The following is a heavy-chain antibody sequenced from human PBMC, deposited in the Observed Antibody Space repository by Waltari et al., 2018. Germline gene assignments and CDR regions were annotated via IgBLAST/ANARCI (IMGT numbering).Heavy chain of an antibody. CDR3: ARSPELELPPYYYYYGMDV. V-gene: IGHV1-69*12. CDR2: IIPIFGTA. Sequence: QVQLVQSGAEVKKPGSSVKVSCKASGGTFSSYAISWVRQAPGQGLEWMGGIIPIFGTANYAQKFQGRVTITADESTSTAYMELSSLRSEDTAVYYCARSPELELPPYYYYYGMDVWGQGTTVTVSS. D-gene: IGHD1-7*01. CDR1: GGTFSSYA. J-gene: IGHJ6*02.